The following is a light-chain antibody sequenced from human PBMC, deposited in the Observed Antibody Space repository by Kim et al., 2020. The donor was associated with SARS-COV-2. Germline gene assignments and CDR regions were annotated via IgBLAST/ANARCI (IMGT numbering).Light chain of an antibody. CDR1: QSISSY. V-gene: IGKV1-39*01. J-gene: IGKJ4*01. Sequence: QSPSSLSAAVGDRVTITCRASQSISSYLNWYQQKPGKAPKLLIYAASSLQSGVTSRFSGSGSGTDFTLTISSLQPEDFATYYCQTFGGGTKVEI. CDR3: QT. CDR2: AAS.